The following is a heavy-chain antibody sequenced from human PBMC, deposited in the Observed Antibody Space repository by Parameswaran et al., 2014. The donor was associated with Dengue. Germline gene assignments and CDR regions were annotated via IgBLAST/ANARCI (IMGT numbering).Heavy chain of an antibody. D-gene: IGHD6-19*01. CDR2: IRSKAYGGTT. V-gene: IGHV3-49*04. J-gene: IGHJ3*01. CDR1: RFTFGDYL. CDR3: TREYSSTWSSWGFDV. Sequence: GESLKISCTASRFTFGDYLMTWVRQAPGKGLEWVGFIRSKAYGGTTEYAAPVKGRFTISRDDSKSIAYLQMSSLKTEDTAVYYCTREYSSTWSSWGFDVWGQGTMVTVSS.